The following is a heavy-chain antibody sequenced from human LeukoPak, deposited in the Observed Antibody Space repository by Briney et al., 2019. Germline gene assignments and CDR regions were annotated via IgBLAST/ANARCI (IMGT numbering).Heavy chain of an antibody. CDR1: GHSISSYY. CDR3: ARRLVMDDGNSFEAFDI. V-gene: IGHV4-59*01. Sequence: SEPLSLTCTVSGHSISSYYWSWIRQPPGKGLDWIGYTYYSGSTNHNPSLKSRVTISVDTSKNQCSLKLSSVTAADTAVYYCARRLVMDDGNSFEAFDIWGQGTMVTVSS. J-gene: IGHJ3*02. CDR2: TYYSGST. D-gene: IGHD4-23*01.